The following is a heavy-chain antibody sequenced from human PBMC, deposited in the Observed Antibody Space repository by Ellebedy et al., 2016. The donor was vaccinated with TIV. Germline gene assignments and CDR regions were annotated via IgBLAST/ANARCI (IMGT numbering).Heavy chain of an antibody. CDR3: ARENSGSSSGLLDY. Sequence: MPSETLSLTCTVSGGSVNSGNYYWSWIRQPPGKGLEWIGYIYYSGSANYNHSLKSRVTISVDTSKNQFSLGLSSVTAADTAVYYCARENSGSSSGLLDYWGRGTLVTVSS. V-gene: IGHV4-61*01. J-gene: IGHJ4*02. CDR2: IYYSGSA. D-gene: IGHD1-26*01. CDR1: GGSVNSGNYY.